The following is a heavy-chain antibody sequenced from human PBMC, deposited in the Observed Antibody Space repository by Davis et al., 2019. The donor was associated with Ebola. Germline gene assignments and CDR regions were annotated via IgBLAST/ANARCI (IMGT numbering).Heavy chain of an antibody. V-gene: IGHV3-30-3*01. CDR3: ARERYYYDSSGYYPDY. CDR2: ISYDGSNK. J-gene: IGHJ4*02. CDR1: GFTFSSYA. D-gene: IGHD3-22*01. Sequence: GESLKISCAASGFTFSSYAMHWVRQAPGKGLEWVAVISYDGSNKYYADSVKGRFTISRDNAKNSLYLQMNSLRDEDTAVYYCARERYYYDSSGYYPDYWGQGTLVTVSS.